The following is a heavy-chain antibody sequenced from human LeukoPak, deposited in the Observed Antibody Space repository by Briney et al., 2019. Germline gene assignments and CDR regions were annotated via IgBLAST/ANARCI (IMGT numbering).Heavy chain of an antibody. V-gene: IGHV3-30*18. Sequence: GGSLRLSRAASGFTFSSYGMHWVRQAPGKGLEWVAVISYDGSSRYYADSVKGRFTISRDNSKNTLYLQMNSLRAEDTAVYYCAKDWLFSSGWHHPAYYYYMDVWGKGTTVTVSS. CDR1: GFTFSSYG. J-gene: IGHJ6*03. CDR2: ISYDGSSR. CDR3: AKDWLFSSGWHHPAYYYYMDV. D-gene: IGHD6-19*01.